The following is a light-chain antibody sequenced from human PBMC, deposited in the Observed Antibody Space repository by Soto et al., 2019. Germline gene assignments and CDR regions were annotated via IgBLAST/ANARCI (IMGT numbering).Light chain of an antibody. Sequence: DIRMTQSASTLSSALGGRVTITGLASQILSTRLAWYQHKPGKAPKLLIYDASSLERGVPSRFSGSGSGTDFTLTISSLQPEDFATYYCQQSYSTPKTFGQGTKVDIK. CDR2: DAS. J-gene: IGKJ1*01. V-gene: IGKV1-39*01. CDR3: QQSYSTPKT. CDR1: QILSTR.